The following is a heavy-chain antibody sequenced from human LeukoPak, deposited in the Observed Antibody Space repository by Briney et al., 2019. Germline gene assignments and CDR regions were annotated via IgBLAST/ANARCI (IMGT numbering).Heavy chain of an antibody. CDR1: GGSISSYY. J-gene: IGHJ4*02. D-gene: IGHD3-16*02. V-gene: IGHV4-59*01. Sequence: SETLSLTCTVSGGSISSYYWSWIRQPPGKGLEWIGYIYYSGSTSYNPSLKSRVTMSVDTSKNQFSLKLSSVTAADTAVYYCARSYPGYYFDYWGQETLVTVSS. CDR3: ARSYPGYYFDY. CDR2: IYYSGST.